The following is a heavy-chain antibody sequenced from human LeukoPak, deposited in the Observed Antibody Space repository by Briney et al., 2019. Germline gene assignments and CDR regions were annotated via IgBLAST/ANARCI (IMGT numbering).Heavy chain of an antibody. Sequence: GASVNVSCKASGYTFTIYGISWVRQAPGQGLEWMGWISAYNGNTNYAQKLQGRVTMTTDTSTSTAYMELRSLRSDDTAVYYCARVPLYDILTGPDPRLYYFDYWGQGTLVTVSS. V-gene: IGHV1-18*01. CDR1: GYTFTIYG. CDR3: ARVPLYDILTGPDPRLYYFDY. J-gene: IGHJ4*02. D-gene: IGHD3-9*01. CDR2: ISAYNGNT.